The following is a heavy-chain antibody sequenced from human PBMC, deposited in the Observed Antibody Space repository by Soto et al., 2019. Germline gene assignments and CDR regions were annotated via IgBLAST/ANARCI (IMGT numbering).Heavy chain of an antibody. D-gene: IGHD2-21*02. Sequence: EVQLLESGGGLAQPGGSLRLSCAASGFTFINSAMSWVRQVPGKGLEWAAGISSGGGHTNYADSVKGRFTISRDNFKDTLYLQMNSLRAEDTALYYCAKVQEFCGYNCYTVDSWGQGALVTVSS. CDR3: AKVQEFCGYNCYTVDS. J-gene: IGHJ4*02. V-gene: IGHV3-23*01. CDR1: GFTFINSA. CDR2: ISSGGGHT.